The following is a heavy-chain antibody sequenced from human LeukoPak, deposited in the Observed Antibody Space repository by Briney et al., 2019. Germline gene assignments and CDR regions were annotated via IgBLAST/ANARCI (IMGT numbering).Heavy chain of an antibody. V-gene: IGHV3-11*04. CDR3: ARELTTVTSSYYYYMDV. D-gene: IGHD4-17*01. CDR2: ISSSGSTI. Sequence: PGGSLRLSCAASGFTFSDYYMSWIRQAPGKGLEWVSYISSSGSTIYYADSVKGRFTISRDNAKNSLYLQMNSLRAEDTAVYYCARELTTVTSSYYYYMDVWGKGTTVTVSS. CDR1: GFTFSDYY. J-gene: IGHJ6*03.